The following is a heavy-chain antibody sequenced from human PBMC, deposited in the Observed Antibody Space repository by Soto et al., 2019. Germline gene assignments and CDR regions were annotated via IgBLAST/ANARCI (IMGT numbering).Heavy chain of an antibody. V-gene: IGHV3-23*01. J-gene: IGHJ6*02. CDR1: GFTFSSYA. CDR3: AKFYGMDV. CDR2: ISASGGST. Sequence: GGSLRLSCVVSGFTFSSYAMSWVRQAPGKGLQWVSAISASGGSTYYADSVKGRFAISRDNSENTLYLQTNSLRAEDTAVYYCAKFYGMDVWGQGTTVTVSS.